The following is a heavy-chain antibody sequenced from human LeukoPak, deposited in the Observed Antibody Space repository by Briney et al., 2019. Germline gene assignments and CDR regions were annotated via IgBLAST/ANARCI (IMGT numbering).Heavy chain of an antibody. V-gene: IGHV4-59*08. J-gene: IGHJ4*02. CDR1: GGSISSYY. CDR3: AGTNGDYVFDY. D-gene: IGHD4-17*01. Sequence: SETLSLTCTVSGGSISSYYWSWIRQPTGKGLEWIGYIFFSGSAIYNPSLKSRITVSVDTSKNQFSLNLNSVTAADTAVYYCAGTNGDYVFDYWGQGTLVTVSS. CDR2: IFFSGSA.